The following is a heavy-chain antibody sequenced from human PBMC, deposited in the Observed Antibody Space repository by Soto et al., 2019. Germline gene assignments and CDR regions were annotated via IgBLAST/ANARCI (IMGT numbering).Heavy chain of an antibody. D-gene: IGHD6-19*01. CDR1: GYTFTSYD. Sequence: QVQLVQSGAEVKKPGASVKVSCKASGYTFTSYDINWVRQATGQGLEWMGWMNPNSGNTGYAQKFQGRVTMTRNTSISTAYMELSSLRSEGTAVYYCARRARQWLGRLYWGQGTLVTVSS. CDR3: ARRARQWLGRLY. V-gene: IGHV1-8*01. J-gene: IGHJ4*02. CDR2: MNPNSGNT.